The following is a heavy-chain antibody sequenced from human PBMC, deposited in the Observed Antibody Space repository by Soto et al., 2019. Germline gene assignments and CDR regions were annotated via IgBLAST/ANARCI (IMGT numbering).Heavy chain of an antibody. CDR2: IFPSGAT. CDR1: GAPISGGDYH. D-gene: IGHD5-18*01. V-gene: IGHV4-30-4*01. Sequence: QVQLQESGAGLVKPSQTLSLMCTVSGAPISGGDYHWSWIRQPPGKGLEWIGYIFPSGATHYNSSLGSRITMSVETSKSHFSPKLSSVTAADTAVYFCARGSAAKRYFDLWGRGTLVTVSS. J-gene: IGHJ2*01. CDR3: ARGSAAKRYFDL.